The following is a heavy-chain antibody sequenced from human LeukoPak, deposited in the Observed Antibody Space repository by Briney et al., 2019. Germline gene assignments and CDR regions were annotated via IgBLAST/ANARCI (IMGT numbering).Heavy chain of an antibody. J-gene: IGHJ3*02. CDR2: IIPVLDIV. CDR1: RDTFNNYA. CDR3: ARGWDGVEMTARHAFDI. Sequence: SVKVSRKASRDTFNNYAINWVRQAPGQGLEWMGRIIPVLDIVFYAQKFQGRVTITADRFTTTAYMELSSLRSEDTAMYYCARGWDGVEMTARHAFDIWGQGTLVTVSS. V-gene: IGHV1-69*04. D-gene: IGHD5-24*01.